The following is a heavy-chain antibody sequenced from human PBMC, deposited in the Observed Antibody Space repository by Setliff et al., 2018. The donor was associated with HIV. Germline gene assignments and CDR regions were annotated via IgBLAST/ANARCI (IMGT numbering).Heavy chain of an antibody. V-gene: IGHV3-49*04. CDR3: VRVNYYDSSGYYSIDAFDI. J-gene: IGHJ3*02. CDR1: GFTFGDYG. Sequence: GGSLRLSCTTSGFTFGDYGLGWVRQAPEKGLEWVIFIRSKSYGGSTEYAASVKGRFTLSRHDPFNSVYLQLNSLRTEDTAVYFCVRVNYYDSSGYYSIDAFDIWGHGTMVTVS. CDR2: IRSKSYGGST. D-gene: IGHD3-22*01.